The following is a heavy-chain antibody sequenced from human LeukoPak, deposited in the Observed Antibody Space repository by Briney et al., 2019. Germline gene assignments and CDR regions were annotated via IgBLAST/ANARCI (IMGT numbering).Heavy chain of an antibody. V-gene: IGHV1-2*02. D-gene: IGHD2-2*01. CDR3: ARDGGTYQLLFDDAFDI. J-gene: IGHJ3*02. CDR2: INPNSGGT. Sequence: ASVKVSCKASGYTFTGYYMHWVRQAPGQGLEWMGWINPNSGGTNYAQKFQGRVTMTRDTSIITAYMELSRLRSDDTAVYYCARDGGTYQLLFDDAFDIWGQGTMVTVSS. CDR1: GYTFTGYY.